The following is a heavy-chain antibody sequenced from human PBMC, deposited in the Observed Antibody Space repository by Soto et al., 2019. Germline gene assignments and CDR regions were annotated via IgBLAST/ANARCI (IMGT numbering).Heavy chain of an antibody. CDR3: ARDYYGSGTNTGDY. D-gene: IGHD3-10*01. Sequence: ASVKVSCKASGYTFTSYAMHWVRQAPGQRLEWMGWINAGNGNTKYSQKFQGRITITRDTSASTAYMELSSLRSEDTAVYYCARDYYGSGTNTGDYWGQGTLVTVSS. CDR2: INAGNGNT. CDR1: GYTFTSYA. J-gene: IGHJ4*02. V-gene: IGHV1-3*01.